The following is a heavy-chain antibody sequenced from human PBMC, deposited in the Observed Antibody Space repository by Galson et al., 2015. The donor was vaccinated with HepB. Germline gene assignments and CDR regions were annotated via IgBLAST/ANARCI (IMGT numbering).Heavy chain of an antibody. CDR2: ISSSSSYI. V-gene: IGHV3-21*01. J-gene: IGHJ3*02. CDR3: AGEDRRATTRDAFDI. D-gene: IGHD1-26*01. CDR1: GFTFSSYS. Sequence: SLRLSCAASGFTFSSYSMNWVRQAPGKGLEWVSSISSSSSYIYYADSVKGRFTISRDNAKNALYLQMNSLRAEDTAVYYCAGEDRRATTRDAFDIWGQGTMVTVSS.